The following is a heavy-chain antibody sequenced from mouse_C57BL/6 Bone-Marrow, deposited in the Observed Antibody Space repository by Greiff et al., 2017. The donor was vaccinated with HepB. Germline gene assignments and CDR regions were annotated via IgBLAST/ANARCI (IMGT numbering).Heavy chain of an antibody. Sequence: QVQLKESGAELMKPGASVKLSCKATGYTFPGSWIEWVQQRPGHGLAWIGEIFPGSGSTNYNEQFKCNATFTADTSSNTAYMQLSSLTTDDSALYYCARSYYSNPWYFDVWGTGTTVTVSS. CDR2: IFPGSGST. J-gene: IGHJ1*03. V-gene: IGHV1-9*01. CDR3: ARSYYSNPWYFDV. CDR1: GYTFPGSW. D-gene: IGHD2-5*01.